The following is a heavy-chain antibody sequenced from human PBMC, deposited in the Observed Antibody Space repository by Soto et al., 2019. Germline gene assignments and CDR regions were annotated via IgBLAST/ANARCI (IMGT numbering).Heavy chain of an antibody. J-gene: IGHJ6*03. D-gene: IGHD2-2*01. V-gene: IGHV4-59*08. CDR3: ARVIGYCSSTSCYGMGYYYYMDV. Sequence: QVQLQESGPGLVKPSETLSLTCTVSGGSISSYYWSWIRQPPGKGLEWIGSIYYSGSTNYNPALTSRVPISGDTSKNQFSLKLSSVTASDTAVYYCARVIGYCSSTSCYGMGYYYYMDVWGKGTTVTVSS. CDR2: IYYSGST. CDR1: GGSISSYY.